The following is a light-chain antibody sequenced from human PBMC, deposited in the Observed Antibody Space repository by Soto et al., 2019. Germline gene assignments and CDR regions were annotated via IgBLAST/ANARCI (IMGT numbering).Light chain of an antibody. Sequence: DIQMTQSPSSLSASVGYRVTITCRASQGISKYLGWYQQKPGKVPKLLIYAASTLQSGVPSRFSGSGSGTDFTLTISSLQPEDVATYYCQRYNSAPWTFGQGTKVEIK. J-gene: IGKJ1*01. CDR1: QGISKY. V-gene: IGKV1-27*01. CDR2: AAS. CDR3: QRYNSAPWT.